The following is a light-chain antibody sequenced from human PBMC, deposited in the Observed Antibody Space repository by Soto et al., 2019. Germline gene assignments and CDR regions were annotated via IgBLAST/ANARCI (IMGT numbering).Light chain of an antibody. CDR1: QSVNSD. Sequence: EIVMTQSPATLSVSPGESATVSCRASQSVNSDLAWYQQIPGQAPRLLIYSASTGATGIPARFSGSGSGTEFTLTISSLPSEDFAIYYCQQYNNWPLTFGGGTKVEI. CDR3: QQYNNWPLT. V-gene: IGKV3-15*01. CDR2: SAS. J-gene: IGKJ4*01.